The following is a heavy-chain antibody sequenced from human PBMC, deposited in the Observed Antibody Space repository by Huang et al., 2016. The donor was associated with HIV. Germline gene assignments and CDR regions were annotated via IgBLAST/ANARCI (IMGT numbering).Heavy chain of an antibody. CDR2: INSDGSST. V-gene: IGHV3-74*01. D-gene: IGHD3-22*01. Sequence: EVQLVESGGGLVQPGGSLRLSCAASGFSISSYWVHWVRQAPGKGRVWVCRINSDGSSTSYGDSVKGRFTISRDNAKNTVYLQMSSLRAEDTAVYYCARDPRIQSWLNFFDYWGQGTLVSVSS. CDR1: GFSISSYW. J-gene: IGHJ4*02. CDR3: ARDPRIQSWLNFFDY.